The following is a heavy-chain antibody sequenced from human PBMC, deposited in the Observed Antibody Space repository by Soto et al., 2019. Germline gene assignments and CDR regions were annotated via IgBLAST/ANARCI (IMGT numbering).Heavy chain of an antibody. V-gene: IGHV3-53*01. J-gene: IGHJ4*02. CDR2: IYSGGST. CDR1: GFTVSSNY. Sequence: PGGSLRLSCAASGFTVSSNYMSWVRQAPGKGLERVSVIYSGGSTYYADSVKGRFTISRDNSKNTLYLQMNSLRAEDTAVYYCARHSNSIAAAATGFDYWGQGTLVTVSS. CDR3: ARHSNSIAAAATGFDY. D-gene: IGHD6-13*01.